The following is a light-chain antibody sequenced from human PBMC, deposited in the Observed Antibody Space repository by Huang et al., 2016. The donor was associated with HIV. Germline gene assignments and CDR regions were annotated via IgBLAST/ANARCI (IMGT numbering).Light chain of an antibody. CDR3: QQYYDIPYT. CDR2: WAS. J-gene: IGKJ2*01. V-gene: IGKV4-1*01. Sequence: DIVMTQSPDSLAVSLGERATINCKSSQSVLSSSDNKNYLAWLQQKPGQSPRLLIYWASTRESGVPDRFSGSGSGTDFTLAISTLQTEDVAVYYCQQYYDIPYTFGQGTKLEIK. CDR1: QSVLSSSDNKNY.